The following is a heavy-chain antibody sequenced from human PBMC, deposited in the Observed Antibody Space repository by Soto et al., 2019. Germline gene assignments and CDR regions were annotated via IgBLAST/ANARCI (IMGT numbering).Heavy chain of an antibody. CDR2: IYWDDDK. D-gene: IGHD2-15*01. CDR1: GVSLSTSGEG. Sequence: QITLRESGPTLVQPTQTLTLTCTLSGVSLSTSGEGVGWIRQPPGKALEWLALIYWDDDKRFSPSLKSRLAITRDISKNQVVMTMTDMAPEDTAIYYCAHRQRTVVVGAPFDLWGQGSQVPVSS. V-gene: IGHV2-5*02. CDR3: AHRQRTVVVGAPFDL. J-gene: IGHJ4*02.